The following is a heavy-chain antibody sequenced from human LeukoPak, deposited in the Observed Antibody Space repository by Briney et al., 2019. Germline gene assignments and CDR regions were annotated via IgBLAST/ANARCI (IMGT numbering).Heavy chain of an antibody. CDR2: INPNSGGT. D-gene: IGHD1-26*01. CDR3: ARGVHLRWELQYYFDY. Sequence: SVKVSCKASGYTFTGYYMHWVRQAPGQGLEWMGWINPNSGGTNYAQKFQGRVTTTRDTSISTAYMELSRLRSDDTAVYYCARGVHLRWELQYYFDYWGQGTLVTVSS. J-gene: IGHJ4*02. CDR1: GYTFTGYY. V-gene: IGHV1-2*02.